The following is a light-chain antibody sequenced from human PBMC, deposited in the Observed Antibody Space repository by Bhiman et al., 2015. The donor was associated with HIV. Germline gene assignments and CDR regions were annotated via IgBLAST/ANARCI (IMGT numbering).Light chain of an antibody. CDR1: SSDVGSYNL. CDR2: EVT. V-gene: IGLV2-23*02. Sequence: QSALTQPASVSGSLGQSITISCTGTSSDVGSYNLVSWYQQHPGKAPKLMIYEVTKRPSGVSNRFSGSKSGNTASLTISGLQAEDEADYYCCSYAGSSTYVFGTGT. CDR3: CSYAGSSTYV. J-gene: IGLJ1*01.